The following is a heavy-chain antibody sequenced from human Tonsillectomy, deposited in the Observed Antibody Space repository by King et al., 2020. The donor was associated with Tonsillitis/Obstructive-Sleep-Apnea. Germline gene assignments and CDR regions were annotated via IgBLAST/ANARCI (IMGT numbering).Heavy chain of an antibody. J-gene: IGHJ4*02. CDR3: ARDWFSGWYGASGY. V-gene: IGHV3-49*04. D-gene: IGHD6-19*01. CDR2: IRSKAYGGTT. CDR1: GFTFGDYP. Sequence: VQLVESGGGLVQPGRSLRLSCLASGFTFGDYPMSWVRKTPGKGLEWISFIRSKAYGGTTEYAASVKGRFTVSRDESKSTAYLQMNSLKTEDTAVYYCARDWFSGWYGASGYWGQGTLVTVSS.